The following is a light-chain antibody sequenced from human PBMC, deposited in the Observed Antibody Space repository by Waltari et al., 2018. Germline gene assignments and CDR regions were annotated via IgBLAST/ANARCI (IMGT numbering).Light chain of an antibody. J-gene: IGKJ4*01. V-gene: IGKV3-11*01. CDR3: QQRSDWLLT. Sequence: ELVLTQSPATLSLSPVESATLSCRASQCVSSYLAWYQQKSGQAPRLPIYDASNRATGIPARFSGGGSGTDFTLTISSLEPEDFAVYYCQQRSDWLLTFGGGTKVEIK. CDR2: DAS. CDR1: QCVSSY.